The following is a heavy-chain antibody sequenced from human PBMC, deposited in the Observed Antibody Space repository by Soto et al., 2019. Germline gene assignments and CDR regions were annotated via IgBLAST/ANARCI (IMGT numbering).Heavy chain of an antibody. J-gene: IGHJ3*02. CDR1: GYTFTSYG. CDR3: ATYDPGYCSGGSCYDALDI. Sequence: ASVKVSCKASGYTFTSYGISWVRQAPGQGLEWMGWISAYNGNTNYAQKLQGRVTMTTDTSTSTAYMELRSLRSDDTAVYYCATYDPGYCSGGSCYDALDIWGQGTMVTVSS. D-gene: IGHD2-15*01. CDR2: ISAYNGNT. V-gene: IGHV1-18*01.